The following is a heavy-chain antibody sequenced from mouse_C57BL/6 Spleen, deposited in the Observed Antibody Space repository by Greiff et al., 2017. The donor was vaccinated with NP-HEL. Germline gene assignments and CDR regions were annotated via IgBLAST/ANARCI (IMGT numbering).Heavy chain of an antibody. D-gene: IGHD1-3*01. Sequence: QVQLQQPGAELVKPGASVKLSCKASGYTFTSYWMHWVKQRPGQGLEWIGMIHPNSGSTNYNEKFKSKATLTVDKSSSTAYMQLSSLTSEDSAVYYCAKEVGVLYYFDYWGQGTTLTVSS. V-gene: IGHV1-64*01. CDR1: GYTFTSYW. CDR2: IHPNSGST. J-gene: IGHJ2*01. CDR3: AKEVGVLYYFDY.